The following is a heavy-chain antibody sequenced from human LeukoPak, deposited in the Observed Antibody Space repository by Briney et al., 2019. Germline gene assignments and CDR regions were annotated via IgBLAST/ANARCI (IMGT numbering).Heavy chain of an antibody. D-gene: IGHD3-3*01. CDR3: AKSDDFWSGYIDY. CDR2: ISGSGGST. V-gene: IGHV3-23*01. CDR1: GFTFSSYA. Sequence: QSGGSLRLSCAASGFTFSSYAMSWVRQAPGKGLEWVSAISGSGGSTYYADSVKGRFTISRDNSKNTLYLQMNSLRAEDTAVYYCAKSDDFWSGYIDYWGQGTLVTVSS. J-gene: IGHJ4*02.